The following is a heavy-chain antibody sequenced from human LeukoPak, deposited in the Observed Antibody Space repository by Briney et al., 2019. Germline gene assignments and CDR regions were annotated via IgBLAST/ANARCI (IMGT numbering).Heavy chain of an antibody. D-gene: IGHD3-10*01. CDR3: AKGYYHGSGSYEWFGP. CDR1: GFTFSSYW. Sequence: PGGSLRLSCAASGFTFSSYWMHWVRQAPGKGLVWVSRINSDGSSTSYADSVKGRFTISRDNAKNTLYLQMNSLRAEDTAVYYCAKGYYHGSGSYEWFGPWGQGTLVTVSS. V-gene: IGHV3-74*01. CDR2: INSDGSST. J-gene: IGHJ5*01.